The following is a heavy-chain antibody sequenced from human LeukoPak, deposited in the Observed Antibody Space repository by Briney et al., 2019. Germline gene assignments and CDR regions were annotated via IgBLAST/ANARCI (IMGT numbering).Heavy chain of an antibody. Sequence: GESLKISWKGSGYSFTSYWIGWVRQMPGKGLEWMGIIYPGDSDTRYSPSFQGQVTISADKSISTAYLQWSSLKASDTAMYYCARPPIGYSSGWYDDYWGQGTLVTVSS. CDR1: GYSFTSYW. CDR3: ARPPIGYSSGWYDDY. CDR2: IYPGDSDT. J-gene: IGHJ4*02. D-gene: IGHD6-19*01. V-gene: IGHV5-51*01.